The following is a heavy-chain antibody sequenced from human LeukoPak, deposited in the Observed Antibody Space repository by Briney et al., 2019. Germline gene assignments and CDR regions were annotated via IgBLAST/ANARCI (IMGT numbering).Heavy chain of an antibody. CDR1: GFTFDDYA. D-gene: IGHD2-15*01. V-gene: IGHV3-9*01. CDR3: AKEVVAAPPYYYYYGMDV. Sequence: GGSLRLSCAASGFTFDDYAMHWVRQAPGKGLEWVSGISWNSGSIGYADSVKGRFTISRDNAKNSLYLQMNSLRAEDTALYYCAKEVVAAPPYYYYYGMDVWGQGTTVTVSS. CDR2: ISWNSGSI. J-gene: IGHJ6*02.